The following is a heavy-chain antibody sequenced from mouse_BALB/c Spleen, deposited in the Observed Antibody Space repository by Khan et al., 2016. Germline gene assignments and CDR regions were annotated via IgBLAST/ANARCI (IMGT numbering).Heavy chain of an antibody. CDR3: ARGYGNYVRAWFVY. Sequence: LQQSGPELVKPGASVKMSCKASGYTFTNYVMYWVKQKPGQGLEWIGYINPYNDGTKYNEKFKGKATLTSDKSSSTAYMELSSLTSEDSAVYYCARGYGNYVRAWFVYWGQGTLVTVSA. D-gene: IGHD2-10*02. V-gene: IGHV1S136*01. CDR2: INPYNDGT. J-gene: IGHJ3*01. CDR1: GYTFTNYV.